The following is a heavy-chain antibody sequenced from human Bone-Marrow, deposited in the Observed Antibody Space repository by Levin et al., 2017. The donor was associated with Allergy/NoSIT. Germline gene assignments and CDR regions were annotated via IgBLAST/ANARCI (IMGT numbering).Heavy chain of an antibody. Sequence: GESLKISCTASGSTFNKYGLTWVRQAPGKGLEWVASIGGSGVDSNYADSVRGRFTITRDMNMIFLQMNSLRVEDTAIYYCAKDPMWDRYNFDMDVWGQGTSVIVSS. CDR3: AKDPMWDRYNFDMDV. D-gene: IGHD1-26*01. CDR1: GSTFNKYG. J-gene: IGHJ6*02. CDR2: IGGSGVDS. V-gene: IGHV3-23*01.